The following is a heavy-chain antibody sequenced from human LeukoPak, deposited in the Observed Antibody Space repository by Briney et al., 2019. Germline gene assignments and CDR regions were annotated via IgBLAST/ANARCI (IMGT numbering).Heavy chain of an antibody. CDR3: ARGSGNYLDAFDI. CDR2: ISSSSSYI. V-gene: IGHV3-21*01. Sequence: GGSLRLSCAASEFIVSANYMSWVRQAPGKGLEWVSSISSSSSYIYYADSVKGRFTISRDNAKNSLYLQMNSLRAEDTAVYYCARGSGNYLDAFDIWGQGTMVTVSS. D-gene: IGHD1-7*01. J-gene: IGHJ3*02. CDR1: EFIVSANY.